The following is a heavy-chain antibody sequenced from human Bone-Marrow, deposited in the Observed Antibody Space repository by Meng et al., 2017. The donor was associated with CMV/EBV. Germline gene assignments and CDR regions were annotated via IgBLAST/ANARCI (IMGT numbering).Heavy chain of an antibody. CDR1: GGSISSSSYY. Sequence: SETLSLTCTVSGGSISSSSYYWGWIRQPPGKGLEWIGSIYYSGSTYYNPSLKSRVTISVDTSKNQFSLKLSSVTAADTAVYYCARQVIKRGFGELLVYYYGRDVWGQGNTVNV. CDR3: ARQVIKRGFGELLVYYYGRDV. V-gene: IGHV4-39*01. D-gene: IGHD3-10*01. J-gene: IGHJ6*02. CDR2: IYYSGST.